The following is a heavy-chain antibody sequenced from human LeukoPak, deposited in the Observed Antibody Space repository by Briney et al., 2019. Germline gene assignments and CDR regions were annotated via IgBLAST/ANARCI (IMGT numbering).Heavy chain of an antibody. CDR3: ARGATLDY. Sequence: SETLSLTCAVYGGSFSGYYWSWIRQPPGKGLEWVGEINHSGSTNYNPSLKSRVTISVDTSKNQFSLKLSSVTAADTAVYYCARGATLDYWGQGTLVTVSS. CDR1: GGSFSGYY. J-gene: IGHJ4*02. V-gene: IGHV4-34*01. D-gene: IGHD1-26*01. CDR2: INHSGST.